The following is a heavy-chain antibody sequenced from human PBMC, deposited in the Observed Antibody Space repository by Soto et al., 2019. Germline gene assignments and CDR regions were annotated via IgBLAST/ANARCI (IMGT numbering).Heavy chain of an antibody. J-gene: IGHJ6*02. CDR3: EKDGGSSWYALGGMDV. D-gene: IGHD6-13*01. CDR1: GFTFDDYA. V-gene: IGHV3-9*01. CDR2: ISWNSGSI. Sequence: EVQLVESGGGLVQPVRSLRLYCAASGFTFDDYAMHWVRQAPGKGLEWVSGISWNSGSIGYADSVKGRFTISRDNAKDSLYLHMNSLRAEDTALYYGEKDGGSSWYALGGMDVWGQGTTVTVSS.